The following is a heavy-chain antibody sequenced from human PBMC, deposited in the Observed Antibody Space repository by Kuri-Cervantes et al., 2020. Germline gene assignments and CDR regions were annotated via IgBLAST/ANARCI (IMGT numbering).Heavy chain of an antibody. V-gene: IGHV4-34*01. D-gene: IGHD6-6*01. J-gene: IGHJ4*02. CDR1: GGSFSGYY. CDR2: INHSGST. CDR3: ARAPRIYTSSSSNLDY. Sequence: SETLSLTCAVYGGSFSGYYRSWIRQPPGKGLEWIGEINHSGSTNYNPSLKSRVTISVDTSKNQFSLKLSSVTAADTAVYYCARAPRIYTSSSSNLDYWGQGTLVTVSS.